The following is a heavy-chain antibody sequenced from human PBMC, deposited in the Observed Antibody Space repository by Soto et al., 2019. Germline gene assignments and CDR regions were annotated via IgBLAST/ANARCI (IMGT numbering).Heavy chain of an antibody. CDR3: ARFVRHQLPTIDY. CDR1: GYTFTNYD. Sequence: GASGKVSCNASGYTFTNYDINCVRQATGQGLEWMGWMNPSNGNTGYAQKFQGRVTMTRDTSISTAYMELSSLTSADTAVYYCARFVRHQLPTIDYWGQGALVTVSS. D-gene: IGHD1-26*01. V-gene: IGHV1-8*01. CDR2: MNPSNGNT. J-gene: IGHJ4*02.